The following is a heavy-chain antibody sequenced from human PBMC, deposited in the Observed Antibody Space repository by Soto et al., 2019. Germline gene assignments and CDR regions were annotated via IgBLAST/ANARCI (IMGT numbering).Heavy chain of an antibody. CDR2: VYYRGRS. J-gene: IGHJ4*02. D-gene: IGHD4-17*01. CDR1: GCSVTNSSYC. Sequence: SETLSLTGPVSGCSVTNSSYCWGWIRQSPGKGLEWIGSVYYRGRSYSKSSVKSRVTISVDTSKNRFSLSLNSVTASDTAVYFCVSQRTTVPTQAYFDYWGPGALVTVSS. CDR3: VSQRTTVPTQAYFDY. V-gene: IGHV4-39*01.